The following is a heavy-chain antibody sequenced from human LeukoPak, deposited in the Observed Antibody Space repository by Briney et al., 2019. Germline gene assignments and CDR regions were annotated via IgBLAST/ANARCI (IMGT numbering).Heavy chain of an antibody. CDR1: GGSISGSY. CDR2: IYYSGST. J-gene: IGHJ5*02. V-gene: IGHV4-59*01. Sequence: PSETLSLTCTVSGGSISGSYWSWIRQPPGKGLEWIGYIYYSGSTDYNPSLKSRVTLSVDTSKNQFSLRLSSVTAADTAVYYCARVTCSSTSCPGWFDPWGQGTLVTVSS. CDR3: ARVTCSSTSCPGWFDP. D-gene: IGHD2-2*01.